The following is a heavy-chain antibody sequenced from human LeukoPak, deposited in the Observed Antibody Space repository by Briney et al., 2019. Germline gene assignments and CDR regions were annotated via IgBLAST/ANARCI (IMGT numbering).Heavy chain of an antibody. J-gene: IGHJ4*02. CDR2: ISGSGGST. Sequence: PGGTLRLSCAASGFTFSSYGMSWVRQAPGKGLEWVSAISGSGGSTYYADSVKGRFTISRDNSKNTLYLQMNSLRAEDTAVYYCAVQRGLGLLSGYDYWGQGTLVTVSS. V-gene: IGHV3-23*01. D-gene: IGHD5-12*01. CDR3: AVQRGLGLLSGYDY. CDR1: GFTFSSYG.